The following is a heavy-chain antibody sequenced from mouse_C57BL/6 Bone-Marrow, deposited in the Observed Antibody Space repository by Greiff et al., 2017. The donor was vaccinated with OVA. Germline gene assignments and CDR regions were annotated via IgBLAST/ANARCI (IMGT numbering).Heavy chain of an antibody. CDR2: INPNNGGT. D-gene: IGHD1-1*01. CDR3: ARSNYGSSYWYFDV. CDR1: GYTFTDYY. V-gene: IGHV1-26*01. J-gene: IGHJ1*03. Sequence: VQLQQSGPELVKPGASVKISCKASGYTFTDYYMNWVKQSHGKSLEWIGDINPNNGGTSYNQKFKGKATLTVDKSSSTAYMQLSSLTSEDSAVYYCARSNYGSSYWYFDVWGTGTTVTVSS.